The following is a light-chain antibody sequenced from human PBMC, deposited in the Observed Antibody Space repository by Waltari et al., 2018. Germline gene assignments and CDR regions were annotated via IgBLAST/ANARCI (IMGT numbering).Light chain of an antibody. Sequence: QSALTQPASVSGSPGQSITISCTGTRSDVGSYNLVSWYQQHPGKAPELRLYEGSKRPSGVSNRVSGSKSGNTASRTISGLQAEGEADYYCWSDAGSSTWVVGGGTKLTVL. CDR1: RSDVGSYNL. V-gene: IGLV2-23*01. CDR2: EGS. CDR3: WSDAGSSTWV. J-gene: IGLJ3*02.